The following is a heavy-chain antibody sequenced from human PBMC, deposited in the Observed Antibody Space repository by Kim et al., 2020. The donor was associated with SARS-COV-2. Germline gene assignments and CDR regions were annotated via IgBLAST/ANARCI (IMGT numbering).Heavy chain of an antibody. CDR3: ARDGGWYYDILTGHRPPDAFDI. Sequence: ASVKVSCKASGYTFTSYGISWVRQAPGQGLEWMGWISAYNGNTNYAQKLQGRVTMTTDTSTSTAYMELRSLRSDDTAVYYCARDGGWYYDILTGHRPPDAFDIWGQGTMVTVSS. CDR1: GYTFTSYG. J-gene: IGHJ3*02. V-gene: IGHV1-18*04. D-gene: IGHD3-9*01. CDR2: ISAYNGNT.